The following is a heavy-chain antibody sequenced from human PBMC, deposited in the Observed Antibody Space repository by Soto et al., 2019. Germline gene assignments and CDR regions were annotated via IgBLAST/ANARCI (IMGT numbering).Heavy chain of an antibody. Sequence: EVQVLDSGGGLVQPGGSQRLSCEASGFTFSNYAMSWVRQAPGKGLEWVSTISATGSTLYADSVKGRFTISRDNSKNTVYLQRNFLRAADTAVYYCAKVSNKWAVAQRGYFDYWGQGTLVTVSS. V-gene: IGHV3-23*01. CDR1: GFTFSNYA. D-gene: IGHD6-19*01. CDR2: ISATGST. CDR3: AKVSNKWAVAQRGYFDY. J-gene: IGHJ4*02.